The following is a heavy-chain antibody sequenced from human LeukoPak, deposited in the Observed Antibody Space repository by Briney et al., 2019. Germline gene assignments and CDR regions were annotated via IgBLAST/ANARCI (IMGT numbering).Heavy chain of an antibody. J-gene: IGHJ4*02. CDR3: AREGREFGPHKLAGFDY. Sequence: ASVKVSCKTSGYTFTGYYMHWVRQAPGQGLEWMGWINPNSGATNYVQEFQGRVTMTRDTSITTAYMELSRLRSDDTAVYYCAREGREFGPHKLAGFDYWGQGTLVTVSS. V-gene: IGHV1-2*02. D-gene: IGHD3-10*01. CDR1: GYTFTGYY. CDR2: INPNSGAT.